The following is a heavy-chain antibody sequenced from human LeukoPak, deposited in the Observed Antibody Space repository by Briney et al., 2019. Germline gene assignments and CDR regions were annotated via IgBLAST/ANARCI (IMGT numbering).Heavy chain of an antibody. CDR1: GFTFSGSA. CDR3: TRLAIEYSSSSYYYYYMDV. J-gene: IGHJ6*03. CDR2: IRSKANSYAT. V-gene: IGHV3-73*01. D-gene: IGHD6-6*01. Sequence: QSGGSLRLSCAASGFTFSGSAMHWVRQASGKGLEWVGRIRSKANSYATAYAASVKGRFTISRDDSKNTAYLQMNSLKTEDTAVYYCTRLAIEYSSSSYYYYYMDVWGKGTTVTVSS.